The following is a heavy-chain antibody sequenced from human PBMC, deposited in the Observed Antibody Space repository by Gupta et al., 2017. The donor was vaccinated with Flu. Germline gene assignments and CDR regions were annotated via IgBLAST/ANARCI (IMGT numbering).Heavy chain of an antibody. J-gene: IGHJ4*02. CDR1: W. CDR2: IYPADSDA. Sequence: WIGWVRQIPGKGLEWMGIIYPADSDATYSPSFQGQVTFSVDKSINTAYLQWSSLKTSDTAIYYCARSFGVVSDFVYWGQGTQVTVSS. D-gene: IGHD3-3*01. CDR3: ARSFGVVSDFVY. V-gene: IGHV5-51*01.